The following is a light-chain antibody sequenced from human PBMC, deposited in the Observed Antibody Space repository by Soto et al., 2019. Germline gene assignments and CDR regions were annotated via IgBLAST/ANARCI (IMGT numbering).Light chain of an antibody. V-gene: IGKV1-5*01. J-gene: IGKJ1*01. CDR2: DAS. CDR3: QKYYSYWT. CDR1: QTISNW. Sequence: DIQMTQSPSTLSASVGDRVTITCRASQTISNWLAWYQQKPGKAPKLLIYDASSLEGGVPSRFSGSGAGTEFTRTLSSLQPDDFATYYCQKYYSYWTFGQGTKVEIK.